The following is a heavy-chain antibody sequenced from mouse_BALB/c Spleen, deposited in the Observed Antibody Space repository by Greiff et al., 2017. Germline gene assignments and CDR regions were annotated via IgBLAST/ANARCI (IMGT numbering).Heavy chain of an antibody. CDR2: INPNNGGT. CDR3: ARLGKSYYDPWDY. V-gene: IGHV1-18*01. J-gene: IGHJ2*01. D-gene: IGHD2-4*01. CDR1: GYTFTEYN. Sequence: EVQVVESGPELVKPGASVKISCKTSGYTFTEYNMHWVQQSHGKSLEWIGGINPNNGGTCNNQKFKGKATLTVDKSSCTAYMELRSLTSKVSAVYYCARLGKSYYDPWDYWGQGTTLTVSS.